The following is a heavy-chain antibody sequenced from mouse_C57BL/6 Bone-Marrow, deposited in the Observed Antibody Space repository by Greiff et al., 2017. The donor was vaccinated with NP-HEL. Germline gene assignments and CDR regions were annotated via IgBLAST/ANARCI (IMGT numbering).Heavy chain of an antibody. J-gene: IGHJ1*03. V-gene: IGHV1-55*01. CDR2: IYPGSGST. Sequence: QVQLQQPGAELVKPGASVKMSCKASGYTFTSYWITWVKQRPGQGLEWIGDIYPGSGSTNYNEKFKSKATLTVDKPSSTAYMQLSSLTSEDSAVYYCARWFTVPAFDVWGTGTTVTVSS. CDR3: ARWFTVPAFDV. CDR1: GYTFTSYW. D-gene: IGHD1-1*01.